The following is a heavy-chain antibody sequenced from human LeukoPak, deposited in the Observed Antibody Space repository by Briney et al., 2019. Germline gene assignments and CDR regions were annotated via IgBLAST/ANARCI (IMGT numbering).Heavy chain of an antibody. CDR2: INSDGSST. CDR1: GFTFSSYW. CDR3: ARGYGSGRKGDWFDP. D-gene: IGHD3-10*01. V-gene: IGHV3-74*01. J-gene: IGHJ5*02. Sequence: GGSLRLSCAASGFTFSSYWMHWVRQAPGKGLVWVSRINSDGSSTSYADSVKGRFTISRDNAKNTLYLQMNSLRAQDTAVYYCARGYGSGRKGDWFDPWGQGTLVTVSS.